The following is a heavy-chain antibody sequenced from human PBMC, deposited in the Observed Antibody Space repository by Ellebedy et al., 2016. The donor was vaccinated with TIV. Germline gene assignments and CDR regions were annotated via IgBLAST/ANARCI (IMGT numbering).Heavy chain of an antibody. Sequence: LSLTCAASGFTFSSYAMSWVRLAPGKGLEWVANVNEDGSEEHYVDSVKGRFTISRDNDKNSLYLHMDSLRAEDTAIYYCARSSSSWYFWGQGTLVTVSS. CDR2: VNEDGSEE. J-gene: IGHJ4*02. CDR1: GFTFSSYA. D-gene: IGHD6-13*01. CDR3: ARSSSSWYF. V-gene: IGHV3-7*01.